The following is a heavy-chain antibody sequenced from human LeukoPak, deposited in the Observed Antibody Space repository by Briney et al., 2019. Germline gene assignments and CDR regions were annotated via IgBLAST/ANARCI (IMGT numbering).Heavy chain of an antibody. Sequence: PGGSLRLSCAASGFTFSSYGMHWVRQAPGKGLERVAFIRYDGSNKYYADSVKGRFTISRDNSKNTLYLQMNSLRAEDTAVYYCAKELQGYCSGGSCYVGFDYWGQGTLVTVSS. CDR1: GFTFSSYG. V-gene: IGHV3-30*02. D-gene: IGHD2-15*01. J-gene: IGHJ4*02. CDR2: IRYDGSNK. CDR3: AKELQGYCSGGSCYVGFDY.